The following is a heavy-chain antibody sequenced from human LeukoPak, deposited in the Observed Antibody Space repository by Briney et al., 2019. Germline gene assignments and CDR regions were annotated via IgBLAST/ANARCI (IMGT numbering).Heavy chain of an antibody. Sequence: GASVKVSCKASGYTFTGYYMHWVRQAPGQGLEWMGWINHNSGGTNYAQKFQGRVTMTSDTSISTAYMELSRLRSDDTAVYYCARDAASYDLGVDYWGQGTLVTVSS. CDR2: INHNSGGT. CDR3: ARDAASYDLGVDY. CDR1: GYTFTGYY. V-gene: IGHV1-2*02. J-gene: IGHJ4*02. D-gene: IGHD5-12*01.